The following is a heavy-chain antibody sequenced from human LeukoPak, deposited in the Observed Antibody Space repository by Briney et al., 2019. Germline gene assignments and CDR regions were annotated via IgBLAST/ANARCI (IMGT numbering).Heavy chain of an antibody. J-gene: IGHJ4*02. D-gene: IGHD1-26*01. V-gene: IGHV4-39*07. Sequence: PSGTLSLTCAVSGGSISSSSYYWGWIRQPPGKGLEWIGSISYRGSAFYNPSLKSRVTISVDTSKNQFSLKLNSMTAADTAAYYCARGSGRYPYHFDYWGQGTLVTVSS. CDR3: ARGSGRYPYHFDY. CDR2: ISYRGSA. CDR1: GGSISSSSYY.